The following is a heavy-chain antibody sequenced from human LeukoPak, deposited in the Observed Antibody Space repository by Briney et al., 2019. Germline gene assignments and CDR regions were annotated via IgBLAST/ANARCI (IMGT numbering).Heavy chain of an antibody. Sequence: PGGSLRLSCGASGFTVNSNYMAWVRQAPGKGLEWVAFIYGGGSAHYSESVRGRFTISRHNSNNTLYLQMGSLRAEDTAVYYCARGIMDYWGQGTLVTVSS. CDR1: GFTVNSNY. CDR2: IYGGGSA. CDR3: ARGIMDY. J-gene: IGHJ4*02. V-gene: IGHV3-66*01.